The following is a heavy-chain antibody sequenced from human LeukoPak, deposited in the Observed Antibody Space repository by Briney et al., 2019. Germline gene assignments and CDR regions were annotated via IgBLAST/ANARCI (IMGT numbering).Heavy chain of an antibody. CDR3: ARRPAGYYGSGRQNKEAFDY. D-gene: IGHD3-10*01. V-gene: IGHV3-21*01. CDR2: ISSSSSYI. J-gene: IGHJ4*02. CDR1: GGSFSGYY. Sequence: PSETLSLTCAVYGGSFSGYYWSWIRQPPGKGLEWVSSISSSSSYIYYADSVKGRFTISRDNAKNSLYLQMNSLRAEDTAVYYCARRPAGYYGSGRQNKEAFDYWGQGTLVTVSS.